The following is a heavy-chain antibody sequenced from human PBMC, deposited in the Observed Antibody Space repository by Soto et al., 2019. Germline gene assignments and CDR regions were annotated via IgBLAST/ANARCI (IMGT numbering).Heavy chain of an antibody. V-gene: IGHV2-70*11. Sequence: SGPTLVNPTQTLTLTCTFSGFSLSTSGMCVTWIRQPPGKALEWLARIDWDDDKYYSTSLKTRLTISKDTSKNQVVLTMTNMDPVDTATYYCARIAPYSSGRRYFDYWGQGTLVTVSS. CDR1: GFSLSTSGMC. CDR3: ARIAPYSSGRRYFDY. CDR2: IDWDDDK. D-gene: IGHD6-19*01. J-gene: IGHJ4*02.